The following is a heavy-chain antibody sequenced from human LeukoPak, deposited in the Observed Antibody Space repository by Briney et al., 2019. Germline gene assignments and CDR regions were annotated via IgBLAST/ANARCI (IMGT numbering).Heavy chain of an antibody. CDR1: GFTFSSYG. CDR2: IWYDGSNK. J-gene: IGHJ3*02. V-gene: IGHV3-33*01. CDR3: AREPDHLPTDAFDI. Sequence: GGSLRLSCAASGFTFSSYGMHWVRQAPGKGLEWVVVIWYDGSNKYYADSVKGRFTISRDNSKNTLYLQMNSLRAEDTAVYYCAREPDHLPTDAFDIWGQGTMVTVSS.